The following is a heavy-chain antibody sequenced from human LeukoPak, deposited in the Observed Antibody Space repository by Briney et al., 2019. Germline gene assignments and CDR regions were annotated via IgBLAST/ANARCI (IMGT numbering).Heavy chain of an antibody. CDR3: ARVRFCSATICRGGDAFDI. V-gene: IGHV4-4*07. CDR2: IYTRAST. CDR1: GGSISSYY. J-gene: IGHJ3*02. D-gene: IGHD2-2*01. Sequence: SETLSLTCTASGGSISSYYWSWIRQPAGGGLEWIGRIYTRASTNYNPSLKSRVTLSVDTSKNQFALKLSSVTAADTAVYYCARVRFCSATICRGGDAFDIWGQGIVVTVSS.